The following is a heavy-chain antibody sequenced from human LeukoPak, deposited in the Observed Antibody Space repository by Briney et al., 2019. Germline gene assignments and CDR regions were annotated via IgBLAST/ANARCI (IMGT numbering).Heavy chain of an antibody. Sequence: GGSLRLSCAASGFTFSNYAMSWVRQAPGRGLEWVSGIGGSGGSTYYADSVKGPFTISRDNSKNPLYPQMNSLRAEDTAVYYFAKGGSTSPNGINDYWGQGTLVTVSS. CDR2: IGGSGGST. D-gene: IGHD2-2*01. CDR3: AKGGSTSPNGINDY. J-gene: IGHJ4*02. CDR1: GFTFSNYA. V-gene: IGHV3-23*01.